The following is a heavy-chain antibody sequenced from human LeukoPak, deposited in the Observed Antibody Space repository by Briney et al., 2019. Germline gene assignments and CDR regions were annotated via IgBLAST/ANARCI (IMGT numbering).Heavy chain of an antibody. Sequence: GGSLRLSCAASGFTFSSYNMNWVRQAPGKGLEWVSSISSSSSYIYYADSVKGRFTISRDNAKNSLYLQMNSLRAEDTAVYYCARSHGDPYFDYWGQGTLVTVSS. D-gene: IGHD4-17*01. J-gene: IGHJ4*02. CDR3: ARSHGDPYFDY. CDR1: GFTFSSYN. CDR2: ISSSSSYI. V-gene: IGHV3-21*01.